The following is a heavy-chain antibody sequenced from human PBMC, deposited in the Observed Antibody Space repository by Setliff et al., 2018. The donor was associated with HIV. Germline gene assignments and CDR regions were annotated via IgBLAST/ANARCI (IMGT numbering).Heavy chain of an antibody. D-gene: IGHD3-10*01. CDR3: VRSIHGGGSELFDT. V-gene: IGHV4-39*07. CDR2: VHYTGST. Sequence: SETLSLTCSVSGGSISSTSYYWGWIRQPPGKGLEWIGSVHYTGSTQYNPSLKSRLTMSVDKSNNQFSLRLTSVTAADSAVYYCVRSIHGGGSELFDTWGQGILVTVSS. J-gene: IGHJ5*02. CDR1: GGSISSTSYY.